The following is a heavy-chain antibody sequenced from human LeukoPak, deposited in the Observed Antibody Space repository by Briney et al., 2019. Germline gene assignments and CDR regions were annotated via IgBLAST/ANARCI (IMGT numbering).Heavy chain of an antibody. CDR2: INHSGGT. CDR3: ARGPRIVVVPAAMPYYYYGMDV. V-gene: IGHV4-34*01. Sequence: SETRSLTCAVYGGSFSGYYWSWIRQPPEEGLEWIGEINHSGGTNYSPTLKGRVIIAVDTSKSQFSLRLSSVAPANPAVYYCARGPRIVVVPAAMPYYYYGMDVWGQGTTVTVSS. D-gene: IGHD2-2*01. J-gene: IGHJ6*02. CDR1: GGSFSGYY.